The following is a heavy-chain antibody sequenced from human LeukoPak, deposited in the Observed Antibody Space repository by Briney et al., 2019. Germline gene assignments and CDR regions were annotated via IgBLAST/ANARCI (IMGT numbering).Heavy chain of an antibody. CDR2: FDPEDGET. D-gene: IGHD3-16*02. Sequence: ASVKVSCKVSGYTLTELSMHWVRQAPGKGLEWMGGFDPEDGETIYAQKFQGRVAMTEDTSTDTAYMELSSLRSEDTAVYYCATAGEITFGGVIVMEDWGQGTLVTVSS. CDR1: GYTLTELS. V-gene: IGHV1-24*01. J-gene: IGHJ4*02. CDR3: ATAGEITFGGVIVMED.